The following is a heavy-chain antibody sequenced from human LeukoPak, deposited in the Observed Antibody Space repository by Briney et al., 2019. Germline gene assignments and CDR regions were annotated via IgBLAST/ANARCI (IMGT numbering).Heavy chain of an antibody. Sequence: GGSLRLSCAASGFSFSRVSMHWVRPAPRPGREWVSSICDISTYIYYADTLKGRFTPSKDDANNTLYLCIERLRGEDTAVYFCARDPQYYCYNSGFDYWGQGVLVTVSS. CDR2: ICDISTYI. CDR1: GFSFSRVS. V-gene: IGHV3-21*04. CDR3: ARDPQYYCYNSGFDY. D-gene: IGHD5-18*01. J-gene: IGHJ4*02.